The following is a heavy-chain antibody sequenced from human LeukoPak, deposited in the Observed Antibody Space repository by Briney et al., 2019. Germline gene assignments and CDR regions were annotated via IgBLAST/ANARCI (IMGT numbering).Heavy chain of an antibody. V-gene: IGHV3-64*01. D-gene: IGHD5-24*01. CDR1: GFTFSRYW. CDR3: ARSKRWLEHYWYFDL. Sequence: GGSLRLSCAASGFTFSRYWMSWVRQAPGKGLEYVSGISGNGGNTYYANSVKGRFTISRDNSKHTLYLQMGSLRAEDMAVYYCARSKRWLEHYWYFDLWGRGTLVTVSS. CDR2: ISGNGGNT. J-gene: IGHJ2*01.